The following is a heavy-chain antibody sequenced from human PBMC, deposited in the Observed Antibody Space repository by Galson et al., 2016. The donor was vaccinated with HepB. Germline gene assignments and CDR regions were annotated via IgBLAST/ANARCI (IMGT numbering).Heavy chain of an antibody. CDR2: ISHDGSNK. Sequence: SLRLSCAASGFTFSSYAMHWVRQAPGKGLEWVAVISHDGSNKYFAGSVKGRFTISRDNPKNTLYLQMNSLRVEHKAVYYCARGRLMRYELLSSHQIKTGKLFDPWGQGTLVTVSS. CDR1: GFTFSSYA. CDR3: ARGRLMRYELLSSHQIKTGKLFDP. J-gene: IGHJ5*02. V-gene: IGHV3-30-3*01. D-gene: IGHD3-9*01.